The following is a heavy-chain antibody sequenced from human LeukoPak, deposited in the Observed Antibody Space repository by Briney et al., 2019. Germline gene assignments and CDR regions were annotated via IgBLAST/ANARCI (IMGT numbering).Heavy chain of an antibody. V-gene: IGHV4-31*03. CDR3: ARFSTPGNWLDP. J-gene: IGHJ5*02. Sequence: SQTLSLTCTVSGGSISSGGYYWSWIRQHPGKGLEWIGYIYYSGSTYYNPSLKSRVTISVDTSKNQFSLKLSSVTAADTAVYYCARFSTPGNWLDPWGQGTLVTVSS. CDR1: GGSISSGGYY. D-gene: IGHD2/OR15-2a*01. CDR2: IYYSGST.